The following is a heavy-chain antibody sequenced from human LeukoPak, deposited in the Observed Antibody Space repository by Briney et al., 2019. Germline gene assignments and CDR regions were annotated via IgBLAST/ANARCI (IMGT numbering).Heavy chain of an antibody. V-gene: IGHV3-23*01. D-gene: IGHD3-22*01. J-gene: IGHJ6*03. CDR1: GFTFSNYG. CDR2: IRSSGDST. CDR3: ARVAPYYDSSGYHTYYYYMDV. Sequence: GGSLRLSCAASGFTFSNYGMSWVRQAPGKGLEWVSSIRSSGDSTYYADSVKGRFTISRDNSKNTLYLQMNSLRAEDTAVYYCARVAPYYDSSGYHTYYYYMDVWGKGTTVTVSS.